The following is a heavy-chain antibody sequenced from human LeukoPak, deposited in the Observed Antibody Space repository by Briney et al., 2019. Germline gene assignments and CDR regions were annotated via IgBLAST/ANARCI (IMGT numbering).Heavy chain of an antibody. CDR2: IYYSGST. J-gene: IGHJ6*03. CDR3: ASLGRYFDLFRRSSYYNMDV. CDR1: GGSISSSSYY. D-gene: IGHD3-9*01. V-gene: IGHV4-39*01. Sequence: SETLSLTCTVSGGSISSSSYYWGWIRQPPGKGLEWIVSIYYSGSTYYNPSLKSRVTISVDTSKNQFYLKLSSVTDADAAVSYCASLGRYFDLFRRSSYYNMDVWGKGTTVTISS.